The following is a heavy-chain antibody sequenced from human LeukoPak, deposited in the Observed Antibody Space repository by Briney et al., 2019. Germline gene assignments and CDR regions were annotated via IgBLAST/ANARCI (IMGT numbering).Heavy chain of an antibody. CDR1: GFTFSSYA. V-gene: IGHV3-23*01. J-gene: IGHJ5*02. CDR2: ISGSGGST. CDR3: AKDCRESSGWLCNWFDP. Sequence: GGSLRLSCAASGFTFSSYAMSWVRQAPGKGLEWVSAISGSGGSTYYADSVKGRFTISRDNSKNTLYLQMNSLRAEDTAVYYCAKDCRESSGWLCNWFDPWGQGTLVTVSS. D-gene: IGHD6-19*01.